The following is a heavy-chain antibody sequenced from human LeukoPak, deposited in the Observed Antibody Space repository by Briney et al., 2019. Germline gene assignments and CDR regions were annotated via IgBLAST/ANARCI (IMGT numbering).Heavy chain of an antibody. CDR1: GYSISSGYY. J-gene: IGHJ5*02. V-gene: IGHV4-38-2*02. Sequence: SETLSLTCTVSGYSISSGYYWGWIRQPPGKGLEWIGSIYHSGSTYYNPSLKSRVTISVDTSKNQFSLKLSSVTAADTAVYYCARVDRANWGLSWFDPWGQGTLVTVSS. D-gene: IGHD7-27*01. CDR3: ARVDRANWGLSWFDP. CDR2: IYHSGST.